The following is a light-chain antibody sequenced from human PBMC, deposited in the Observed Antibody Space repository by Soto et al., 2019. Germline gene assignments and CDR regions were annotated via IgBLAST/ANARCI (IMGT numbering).Light chain of an antibody. CDR1: SSDVGGYNY. CDR2: EVN. CDR3: SSYAGSSNV. J-gene: IGLJ1*01. Sequence: QSALTQPPSASGSPGPSVAISCTGTSSDVGGYNYVSWYQQHPGKAPKLMIYEVNKRPSGVPDRFSGSKSGNTASLTVSGFQAEDEADYYCSSYAGSSNVVXTGTKLTVL. V-gene: IGLV2-8*01.